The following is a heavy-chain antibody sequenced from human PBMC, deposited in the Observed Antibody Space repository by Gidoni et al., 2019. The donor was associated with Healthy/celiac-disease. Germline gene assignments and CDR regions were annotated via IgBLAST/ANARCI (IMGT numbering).Heavy chain of an antibody. V-gene: IGHV4-59*01. Sequence: QVQLQESGPGLVKPSETLSLTCTLSGGSISSYYWSWIRQPPGKGLEWIGYIYYSGSTNYDPSLKRRVTISVDTSKNQFSLKLSSVTAADTAVYYCARTPPPLESDPREAFDIWGQGTMVTVSS. CDR1: GGSISSYY. CDR2: IYYSGST. CDR3: ARTPPPLESDPREAFDI. D-gene: IGHD1-1*01. J-gene: IGHJ3*02.